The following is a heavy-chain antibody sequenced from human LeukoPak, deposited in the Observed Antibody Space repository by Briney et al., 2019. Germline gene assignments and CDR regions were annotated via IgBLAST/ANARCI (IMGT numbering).Heavy chain of an antibody. Sequence: SSETLSLTCTVSGGSISSYYWSWIRQPPGKGLEWIGYIYYSGSTNYNPSLKSRVTISVDTSKNQFSLKLSSVTAADTAVYYCARANYDFWSGYYKGVLNFDYWGQGTLVTVSS. CDR1: GGSISSYY. J-gene: IGHJ4*02. CDR3: ARANYDFWSGYYKGVLNFDY. V-gene: IGHV4-59*08. D-gene: IGHD3-3*01. CDR2: IYYSGST.